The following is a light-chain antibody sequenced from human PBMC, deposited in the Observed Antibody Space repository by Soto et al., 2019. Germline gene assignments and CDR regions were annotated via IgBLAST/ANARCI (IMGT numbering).Light chain of an antibody. CDR3: QQANSFPFT. CDR2: AAS. Sequence: SSWLAWYQHKPGKAPKLLINAASSLQSGVPSRFSGSGSGTDFTLTISSLQPEDFATYYCQQANSFPFTFGQGTRLEIK. J-gene: IGKJ5*01. CDR1: SSW. V-gene: IGKV1-12*02.